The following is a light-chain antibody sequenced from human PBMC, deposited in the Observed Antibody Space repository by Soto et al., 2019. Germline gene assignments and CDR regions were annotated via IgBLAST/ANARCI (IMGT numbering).Light chain of an antibody. J-gene: IGLJ2*01. V-gene: IGLV2-14*01. Sequence: QSVLTQPASVSGSPGQSITISCTGTSNDVGGYNYVSWYQQHPGKAPKLMIYDVSNRPSGVSNRFSGSKPGNTASLTISGLQAEDEADYYCSSYTSYNTPHVVFGGGTKLTVL. CDR3: SSYTSYNTPHVV. CDR2: DVS. CDR1: SNDVGGYNY.